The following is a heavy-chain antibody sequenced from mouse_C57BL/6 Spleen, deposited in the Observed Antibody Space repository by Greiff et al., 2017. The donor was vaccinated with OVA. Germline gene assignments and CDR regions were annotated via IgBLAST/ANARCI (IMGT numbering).Heavy chain of an antibody. Sequence: EVTLVASGGGLVKPGGSLKLSCAASGFTFSDYGMHWVRQAPEKGLEWVAYISSGSSTIYYADTVKGRFTISRDKAKNTLLLQMTSLRSEDTAMYYCERQGYDVAYWGQGTLVTVSA. J-gene: IGHJ3*01. CDR2: ISSGSSTI. V-gene: IGHV5-17*01. CDR1: GFTFSDYG. D-gene: IGHD2-2*01. CDR3: ERQGYDVAY.